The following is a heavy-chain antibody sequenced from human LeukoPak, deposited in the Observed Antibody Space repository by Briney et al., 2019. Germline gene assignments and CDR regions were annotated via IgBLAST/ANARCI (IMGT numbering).Heavy chain of an antibody. Sequence: ASVKVSCKASGYAFTGYYMHWVRQAPGQGLEWMGWMNPNSGNTGYAQKFQGRVTMTRNTSISTAYMELSSLRSEDTAVYYCARGTSTVTTLYTEYYYYYYMDVWGKGTTVTISS. D-gene: IGHD4-17*01. CDR3: ARGTSTVTTLYTEYYYYYYMDV. V-gene: IGHV1-8*02. CDR2: MNPNSGNT. J-gene: IGHJ6*03. CDR1: GYAFTGYY.